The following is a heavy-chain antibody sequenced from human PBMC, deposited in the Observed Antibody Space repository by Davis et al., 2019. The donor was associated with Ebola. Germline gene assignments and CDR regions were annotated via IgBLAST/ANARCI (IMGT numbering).Heavy chain of an antibody. CDR1: GYTFTGYY. Sequence: ASVTVSCKASGYTFTGYYMHWVRQAPGQGLEWMGWINPKSGGTKYAPKFQGRVTMTRDTSITTTYMELSRLTSDDTAVYYCAREGLNVVLAAASPDDDNGWFDPWGQGTLVTVSS. V-gene: IGHV1-2*02. J-gene: IGHJ5*02. D-gene: IGHD2-15*01. CDR2: INPKSGGT. CDR3: AREGLNVVLAAASPDDDNGWFDP.